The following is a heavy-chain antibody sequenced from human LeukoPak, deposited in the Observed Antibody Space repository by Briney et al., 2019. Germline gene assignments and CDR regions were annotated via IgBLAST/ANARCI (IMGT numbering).Heavy chain of an antibody. D-gene: IGHD2-2*01. V-gene: IGHV1-24*01. Sequence: ASVKVSCKVSGYTLTELSMHWVRQAPGKGLEWMGGFDPEDGETIYAQKFQGRVTMTEDTSTDTAYMELSSLRSEDTAVYYCATGSRVVPAAYFDYWGQGTLVTVSS. CDR2: FDPEDGET. CDR3: ATGSRVVPAAYFDY. J-gene: IGHJ4*02. CDR1: GYTLTELS.